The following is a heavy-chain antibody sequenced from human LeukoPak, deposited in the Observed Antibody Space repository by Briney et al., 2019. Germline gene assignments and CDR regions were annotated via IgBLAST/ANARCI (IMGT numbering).Heavy chain of an antibody. Sequence: SETLSLTCAVYGGSFSGYYWSWIRQPPGKGLEWIGEINHSGSTNYNPSLKSRVTISVDTSKNQFSLKLSSVTAADTAVYYCARRDGTYWGQGTLVTVSS. CDR1: GGSFSGYY. CDR3: ARRDGTY. J-gene: IGHJ4*02. V-gene: IGHV4-34*01. CDR2: INHSGST. D-gene: IGHD1-26*01.